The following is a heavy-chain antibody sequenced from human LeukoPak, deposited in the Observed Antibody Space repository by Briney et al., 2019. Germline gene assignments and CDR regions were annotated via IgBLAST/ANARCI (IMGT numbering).Heavy chain of an antibody. CDR3: AREGRSGTYYLDY. V-gene: IGHV3-48*03. Sequence: PGGSLRLSCAASGFTFSSYEINWVRQAPGKGLEWVSYISSSGSTMYYADSVKGRFTISRDNAKDSLYLQMDGLRAEDTAVYYCAREGRSGTYYLDYWGQGTLVTVSS. CDR1: GFTFSSYE. J-gene: IGHJ4*02. CDR2: ISSSGSTM. D-gene: IGHD1-26*01.